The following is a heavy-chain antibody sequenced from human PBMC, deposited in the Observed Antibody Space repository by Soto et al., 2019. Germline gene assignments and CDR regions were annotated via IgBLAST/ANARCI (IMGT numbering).Heavy chain of an antibody. CDR3: ASMIGDPVLSFDS. Sequence: QVQLQESGPGLVKPSETLSLTCTVSGGSISSYYWSWIRQPPGKGLEWIGFIFYSGSTSYNPSLKSRATISIDTSEYPFSLKLNSVTAADTAVYYCASMIGDPVLSFDSWGQGTLVAVSS. CDR2: IFYSGST. D-gene: IGHD3-10*02. J-gene: IGHJ5*01. V-gene: IGHV4-59*01. CDR1: GGSISSYY.